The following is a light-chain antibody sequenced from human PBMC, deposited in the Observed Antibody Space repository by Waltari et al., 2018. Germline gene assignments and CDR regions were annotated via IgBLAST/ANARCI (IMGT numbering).Light chain of an antibody. CDR2: DAS. CDR3: QQRSNWPPIT. CDR1: QGIMRY. V-gene: IGKV3-11*01. Sequence: EIVLTQSPATLSLSPGERATLSCRASQGIMRYLAWYQQKPGQSPRLLIYDASKGATGIPARFSGSGSGTDFALTISSLETEDFGLYYCQQRSNWPPITFGQGTRLEIK. J-gene: IGKJ5*01.